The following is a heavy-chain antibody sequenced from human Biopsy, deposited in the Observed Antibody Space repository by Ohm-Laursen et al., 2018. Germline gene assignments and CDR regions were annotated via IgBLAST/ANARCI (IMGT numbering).Heavy chain of an antibody. J-gene: IGHJ4*02. CDR2: INPNIDIT. Sequence: ASVKVSCKASGYTFTRYYLHWERQAPGQGLEWMGRINPNIDITAYAQKFQGRITMTKDTSTSTVYMDLSSLTFDDSAVYYCARGPRGLVVITATALYFDYWGQGNLVTVSS. CDR3: ARGPRGLVVITATALYFDY. V-gene: IGHV1-46*01. CDR1: GYTFTRYY. D-gene: IGHD3-22*01.